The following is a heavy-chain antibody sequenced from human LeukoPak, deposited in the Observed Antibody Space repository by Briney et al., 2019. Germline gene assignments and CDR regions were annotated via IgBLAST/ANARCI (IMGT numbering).Heavy chain of an antibody. J-gene: IGHJ6*03. Sequence: ASVKVSCKASGYIFTSYFMHWVRQAPGQGLEWMGLINPSGGSTRYAQKFQGRVTMTRDMSTSTVYMELSSLRSEDTAVYYCARNAVTMVRGVHYHYYYMDVWGKGTTVTVSS. CDR1: GYIFTSYF. CDR3: ARNAVTMVRGVHYHYYYMDV. D-gene: IGHD3-10*01. CDR2: INPSGGST. V-gene: IGHV1-46*01.